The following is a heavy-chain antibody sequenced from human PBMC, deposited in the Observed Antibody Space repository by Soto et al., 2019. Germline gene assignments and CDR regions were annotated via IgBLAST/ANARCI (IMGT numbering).Heavy chain of an antibody. V-gene: IGHV1-18*01. Sequence: QVQLVQSGAEVKKPGSSVKVSCKASGGTFSSYAISWVRQAPGQGLEWMGWISAYNGNTNYAQKLQGRVTMTTDTSTSTAYMELRSLRSDDAAVYYCARGGKYYYDSSGYSPDYWGQGTLVTVSS. CDR3: ARGGKYYYDSSGYSPDY. D-gene: IGHD3-22*01. CDR2: ISAYNGNT. J-gene: IGHJ4*02. CDR1: GGTFSSYA.